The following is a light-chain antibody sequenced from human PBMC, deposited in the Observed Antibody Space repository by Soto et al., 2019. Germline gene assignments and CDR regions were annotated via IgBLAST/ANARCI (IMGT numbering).Light chain of an antibody. J-gene: IGKJ5*01. CDR2: GAS. Sequence: EFVLTQSPGTLSLSPGERATLSCRGSQSISIGLAWYRQKTCQAHKLLIYGASTRATGTPARFSGGGSGTEFTLTISSLQSEDSPVYYCQQYHKWPPITFGPGTRLEIK. CDR1: QSISIG. CDR3: QQYHKWPPIT. V-gene: IGKV3D-15*01.